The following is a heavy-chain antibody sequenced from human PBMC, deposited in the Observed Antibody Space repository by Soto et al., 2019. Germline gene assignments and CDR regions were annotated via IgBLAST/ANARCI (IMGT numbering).Heavy chain of an antibody. V-gene: IGHV1-46*03. D-gene: IGHD6-13*01. CDR1: GYTFTSYY. CDR3: ARTIAAAGRGFDP. J-gene: IGHJ5*02. CDR2: INPSVGST. Sequence: GASVKVSCKASGYTFTSYYMHWVRQAPGQGLEWIGIINPSVGSTSYAQKFHGRVTMTRDSSTSTVYMELSSLRFEDTAVYYCARTIAAAGRGFDPWGQGTLVTVSS.